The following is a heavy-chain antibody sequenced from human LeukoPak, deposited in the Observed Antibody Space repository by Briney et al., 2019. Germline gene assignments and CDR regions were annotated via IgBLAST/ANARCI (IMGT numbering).Heavy chain of an antibody. V-gene: IGHV3-23*01. D-gene: IGHD3-22*01. CDR1: GFTFNNYG. Sequence: HPGGSLRLSCAASGFTFNNYGMSWVRQAPGKGLEWVSAISGGGGSTYYGDSVKGRFTISRDNSKNTLYLQMNSLRAEDTAVYYCAKDRKYYYDSSGYDYWGQGTLVTVSS. CDR2: ISGGGGST. CDR3: AKDRKYYYDSSGYDY. J-gene: IGHJ4*02.